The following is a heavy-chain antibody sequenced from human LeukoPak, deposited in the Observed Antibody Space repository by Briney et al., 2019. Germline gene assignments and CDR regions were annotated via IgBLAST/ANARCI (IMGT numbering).Heavy chain of an antibody. CDR2: IYYSGST. CDR3: ARNRAGPYYMDV. CDR1: GRSISSGGYY. J-gene: IGHJ6*03. Sequence: SETLSLTCTVSGRSISSGGYYWSWIRQHPGKGLEWIGYIYYSGSTYYNPSLKSRVTISVDTSKNQFSLKLSSVTAADTAVYYCARNRAGPYYMDVWGKGTTVTVSS. V-gene: IGHV4-31*03. D-gene: IGHD1-14*01.